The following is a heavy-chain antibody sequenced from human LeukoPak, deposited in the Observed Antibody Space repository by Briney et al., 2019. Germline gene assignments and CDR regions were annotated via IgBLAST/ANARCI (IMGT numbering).Heavy chain of an antibody. D-gene: IGHD4-17*01. J-gene: IGHJ6*03. V-gene: IGHV4-59*11. CDR2: IYYSGST. CDR3: ARGAAFYGRYYFYYMDV. Sequence: SETLSLTCTVSGGSISSHYWSWIRQPPGKGLEWIGYIYYSGSTNYNPSLKSRVTISVDTSKNQFSLKLSSVTAADTAVYYCARGAAFYGRYYFYYMDVWGKGTTVTVSS. CDR1: GGSISSHY.